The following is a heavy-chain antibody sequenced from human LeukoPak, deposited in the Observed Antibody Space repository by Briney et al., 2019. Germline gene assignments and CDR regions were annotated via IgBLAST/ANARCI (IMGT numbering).Heavy chain of an antibody. CDR2: IIPIFGTA. CDR1: GGTFSSYA. CDR3: ARVRDVDKHFDL. V-gene: IGHV1-69*13. J-gene: IGHJ2*01. Sequence: EASVKVSCKASGGTFSSYAISWVRQAPGRGLEWMGGIIPIFGTANYAQKFQGRVTITADESTSTAYMELSSLRSEDTAVYYCARVRDVDKHFDLWGRGTLVTVSS. D-gene: IGHD5-12*01.